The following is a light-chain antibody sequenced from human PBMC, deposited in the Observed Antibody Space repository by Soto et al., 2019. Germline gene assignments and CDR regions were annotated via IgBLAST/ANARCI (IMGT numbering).Light chain of an antibody. CDR2: EVS. CDR3: SSYAGSSNWV. V-gene: IGLV2-8*01. Sequence: QSVLTQPPSASGSPGQSVTISCTGTSSDVGGYNYVSWYQQHPYKAPKVMIYEVSKRPSGVPDRFSGSKSGNTASLTVSGLQAEDEADYYCSSYAGSSNWVFGGGTKLTVL. CDR1: SSDVGGYNY. J-gene: IGLJ3*02.